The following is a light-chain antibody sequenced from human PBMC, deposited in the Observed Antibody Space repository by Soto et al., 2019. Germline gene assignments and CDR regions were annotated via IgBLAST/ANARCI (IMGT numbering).Light chain of an antibody. V-gene: IGLV2-14*01. CDR3: SSYTSSSTLVV. Sequence: QSALTQPASVSGSPGQSITISCTGTSSDVGGYNYVSWCQQHPGKAPKLMIYDVSNRPSGVSNRFSGSKSGNTASLTISGLQAEDEADDYCSSYTSSSTLVVFGTGTKVTVL. J-gene: IGLJ1*01. CDR2: DVS. CDR1: SSDVGGYNY.